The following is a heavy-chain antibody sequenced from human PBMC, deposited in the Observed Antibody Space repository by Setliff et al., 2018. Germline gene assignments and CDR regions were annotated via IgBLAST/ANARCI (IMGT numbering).Heavy chain of an antibody. Sequence: KTSETLSLTCAVYGESFSGYFWSWIRQTPEKGLEWIGEISHSGNTNYNPSFKSRVTISIDTSKNQFSLKLTSVTAADTAVYYCARGYCSSPSCFFAGWFDPWGQGTLVTVSS. CDR2: ISHSGNT. D-gene: IGHD2-2*01. CDR3: ARGYCSSPSCFFAGWFDP. J-gene: IGHJ5*02. V-gene: IGHV4-34*01. CDR1: GESFSGYF.